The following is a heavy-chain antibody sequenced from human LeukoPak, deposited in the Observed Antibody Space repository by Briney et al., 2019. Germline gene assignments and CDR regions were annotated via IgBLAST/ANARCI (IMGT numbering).Heavy chain of an antibody. CDR3: ARDSPRRIGWLRSDIDVAPYYFDY. V-gene: IGHV1-18*01. Sequence: ASVKVSCKASGYTFTSYGISWVRQAPGQGLEWMGWISAYNGNTTYAQKLQGRVTMTTDTSTSTAYMELRSLRSDDTAVYYCARDSPRRIGWLRSDIDVAPYYFDYWGQGTLVTVSP. CDR1: GYTFTSYG. CDR2: ISAYNGNT. J-gene: IGHJ4*02. D-gene: IGHD5-12*01.